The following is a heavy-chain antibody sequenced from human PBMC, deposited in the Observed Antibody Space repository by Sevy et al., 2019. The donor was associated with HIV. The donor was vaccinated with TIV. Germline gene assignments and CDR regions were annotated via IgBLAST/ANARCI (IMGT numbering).Heavy chain of an antibody. CDR2: ISGISNYI. CDR1: GFTFSSYS. CDR3: ARNNCSITNCYMGDVFDI. Sequence: GGSLRLSCAASGFTFSSYSMNWVRQAPGKGLEWVSSISGISNYIYYADSMKGRFTVSRDNARNSLYLQMNSLRAEDTGVYYCARNNCSITNCYMGDVFDIWGQGTMVTVSS. J-gene: IGHJ3*02. D-gene: IGHD2-2*02. V-gene: IGHV3-21*01.